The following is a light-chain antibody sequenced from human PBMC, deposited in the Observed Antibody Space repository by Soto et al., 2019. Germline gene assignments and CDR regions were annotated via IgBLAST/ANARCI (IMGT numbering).Light chain of an antibody. CDR3: QQCDNLPLT. Sequence: DIQMTQSPSSLSASVGDRVTITCQASRDIRNYLNWYQQKPGKAPKLLIYDASNLETGVPSRFSGSGSGTDFTFTISSLQPEDIATYYCQQCDNLPLTFGGGTKVEIK. CDR1: RDIRNY. J-gene: IGKJ4*01. V-gene: IGKV1-33*01. CDR2: DAS.